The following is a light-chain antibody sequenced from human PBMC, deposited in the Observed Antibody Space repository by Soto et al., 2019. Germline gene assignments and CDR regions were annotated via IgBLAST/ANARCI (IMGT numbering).Light chain of an antibody. CDR1: RLADKY. J-gene: IGLJ2*01. Sequence: SYELTQEPSVSVSPGQTIILTCSGDRLADKYASWYQHRPGQSPVLVIYQDNRRPSGIPDRFSGSNSGNTATLTISETQAIDEADCYCQVWDSNTVIFGGGTKLTVL. CDR2: QDN. V-gene: IGLV3-1*01. CDR3: QVWDSNTVI.